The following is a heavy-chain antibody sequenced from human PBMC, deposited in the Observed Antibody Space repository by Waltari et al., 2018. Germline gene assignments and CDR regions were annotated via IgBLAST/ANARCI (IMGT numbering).Heavy chain of an antibody. CDR1: GYTFTSYG. Sequence: QVQLVQSGAEVKKPGASVKVSCKASGYTFTSYGISWVRQAPGQGLEWMGRISDYNGNTNDAQKLQGRVTRTTDTSTSTAYMELRSLRSDDTAVYYCARSAVAAPLYYFDYWGQGTLVTVSS. CDR2: ISDYNGNT. CDR3: ARSAVAAPLYYFDY. V-gene: IGHV1-18*01. D-gene: IGHD6-19*01. J-gene: IGHJ4*02.